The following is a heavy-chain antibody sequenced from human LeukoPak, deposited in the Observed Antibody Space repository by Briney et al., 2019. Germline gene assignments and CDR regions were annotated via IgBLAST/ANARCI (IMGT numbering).Heavy chain of an antibody. Sequence: PSETLSLTCTVSGGSISTYSWSWIRQPPGKGLEWIGYIYYSGNTNYNPSLKSRVTISVDTSKNQFSLKLSSVTAADTAVYYCARLRLVGYGILTGYYSFDYWGQGTLVTVSS. CDR2: IYYSGNT. CDR3: ARLRLVGYGILTGYYSFDY. CDR1: GGSISTYS. D-gene: IGHD3-9*01. J-gene: IGHJ4*02. V-gene: IGHV4-59*01.